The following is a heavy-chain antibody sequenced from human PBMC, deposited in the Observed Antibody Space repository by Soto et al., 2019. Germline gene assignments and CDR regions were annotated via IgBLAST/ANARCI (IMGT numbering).Heavy chain of an antibody. Sequence: QVQLQESGPGLVKPSETLSLTCTVSGDSISSYYWSWIRQPPGKGLESIGCMYYSGSTNYNPSLKSRVTISVDTSKHQFPLKLSSVTAADTAVYYCARLGYYGSGSFLADYWGQGTLVTVSS. V-gene: IGHV4-59*08. J-gene: IGHJ4*02. CDR1: GDSISSYY. D-gene: IGHD3-10*01. CDR2: MYYSGST. CDR3: ARLGYYGSGSFLADY.